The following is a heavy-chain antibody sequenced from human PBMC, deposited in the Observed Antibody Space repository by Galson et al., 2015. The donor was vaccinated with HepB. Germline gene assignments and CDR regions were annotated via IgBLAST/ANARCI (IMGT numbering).Heavy chain of an antibody. V-gene: IGHV1-18*01. CDR3: ARDYGGGGYYDTRA. CDR2: ISAYTGNT. J-gene: IGHJ4*02. Sequence: SVKVSCKASGYTFTYGISWVRQAPGQGLEWMGWISAYTGNTNYAQKFQGRVTMTTDKSTSTAYMNLRSLRSDDTAVYYCARDYGGGGYYDTRAWGQGTLVTVSS. CDR1: GYTFTYG. D-gene: IGHD3-22*01.